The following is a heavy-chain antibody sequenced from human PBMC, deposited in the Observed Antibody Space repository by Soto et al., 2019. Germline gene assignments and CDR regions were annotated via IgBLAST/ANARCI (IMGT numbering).Heavy chain of an antibody. CDR1: GFTFDDNA. CDR3: AISQDRGGRTTFIY. J-gene: IGHJ4*02. V-gene: IGHV3-9*01. CDR2: INWKSDI. D-gene: IGHD3-16*01. Sequence: GGSLRLSCAVSGFTFDDNAMHWVRQAPEKGLEWVSGINWKSDIGYADSVKGRFTISRDNAENPLYLQMNSLRAEDTALYYCAISQDRGGRTTFIYWGQGTQVTVS.